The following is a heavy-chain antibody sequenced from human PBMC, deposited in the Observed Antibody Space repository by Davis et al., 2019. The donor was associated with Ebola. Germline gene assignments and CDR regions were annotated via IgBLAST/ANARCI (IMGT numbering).Heavy chain of an antibody. CDR3: TRDDVGATVD. V-gene: IGHV3-49*04. D-gene: IGHD1-26*01. J-gene: IGHJ4*02. CDR2: IRSKAYGGTT. CDR1: GFTFGDYA. Sequence: GESLKISCTASGFTFGDYAMTWVRQAPGQGLEWVSFIRSKAYGGTTEYAASVKGRFTISRDDSKSIAYLQMNSLKTEDTALYYCTRDDVGATVDWGQGTLVTVSS.